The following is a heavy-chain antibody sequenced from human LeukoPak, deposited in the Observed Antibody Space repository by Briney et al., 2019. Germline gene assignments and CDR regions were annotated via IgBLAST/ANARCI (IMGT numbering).Heavy chain of an antibody. CDR3: ARDVHGDYVGWFDP. Sequence: GGSLRLSCAASGFTFSSYAMHWVRQAPGKGLEWVAVISYDGSNKYYADSVKGRFTISRDNSKNTLYLQMNSLRAEDTAVYYCARDVHGDYVGWFDPWGQGTLVTVYS. V-gene: IGHV3-30*04. CDR1: GFTFSSYA. CDR2: ISYDGSNK. D-gene: IGHD4-17*01. J-gene: IGHJ5*02.